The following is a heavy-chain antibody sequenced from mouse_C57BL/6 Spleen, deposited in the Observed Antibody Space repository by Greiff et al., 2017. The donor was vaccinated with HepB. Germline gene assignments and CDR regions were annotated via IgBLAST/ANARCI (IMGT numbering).Heavy chain of an antibody. CDR1: GYTFTSYD. CDR3: AILLRSSRDYFDY. J-gene: IGHJ2*01. CDR2: IYPRDGST. V-gene: IGHV1-85*01. D-gene: IGHD1-1*01. Sequence: QVQLKESGPELVKPGASVKLSCKASGYTFTSYDINWVKQRPGQGLEWIGWIYPRDGSTKYNEKFKGKATLTVDTSSSTAYMELHSLTSEDSAVYFCAILLRSSRDYFDYWGQGTTLTVSS.